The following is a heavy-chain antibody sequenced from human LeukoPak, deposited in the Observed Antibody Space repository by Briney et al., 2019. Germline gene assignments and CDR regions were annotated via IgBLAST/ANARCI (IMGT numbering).Heavy chain of an antibody. D-gene: IGHD3-10*01. CDR3: TLIQGWGSGSYYRDF. CDR2: VKSKGAGETT. V-gene: IGHV3-15*01. Sequence: GGSLRLSCAASGFSISNDWMCWVRQAPGKGLEWVARVKSKGAGETTDYAAPVKGRFTISRDDSKNTLYLQMNSLKTEGTAVYYCTLIQGWGSGSYYRDFWGQGTLVTVSS. J-gene: IGHJ4*02. CDR1: GFSISNDW.